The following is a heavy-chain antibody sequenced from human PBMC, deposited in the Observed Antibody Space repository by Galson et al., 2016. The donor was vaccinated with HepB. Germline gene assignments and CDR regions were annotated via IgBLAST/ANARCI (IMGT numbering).Heavy chain of an antibody. D-gene: IGHD5/OR15-5a*01. J-gene: IGHJ6*02. V-gene: IGHV2-70*01. CDR2: IDWDDDK. CDR1: GFSLSTSGMC. Sequence: PALVKPTQTLTLTCTFSGFSLSTSGMCVSWIRQPPGKALEWLALIDWDDDKYYSTSLKTRLTISKDTSKNQVVLTMTNMDPVDTATYYCARIRRRFGYYYYGMDVWGQGTTVTVSS. CDR3: ARIRRRFGYYYYGMDV.